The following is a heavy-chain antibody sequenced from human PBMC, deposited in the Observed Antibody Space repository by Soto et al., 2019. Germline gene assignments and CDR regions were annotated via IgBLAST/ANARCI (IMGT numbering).Heavy chain of an antibody. D-gene: IGHD5-12*01. CDR3: ASEMATISXY. CDR1: GGSICSGGYS. J-gene: IGHJ4*02. CDR2: IYHSGST. Sequence: SETLSLTCAVSGGSICSGGYSWSWIRQPPGKGLEWIGYIYHSGSTNYNPSLKSRVAISVDTSKNQFSLKLSSVTAADTAVYXCASEMATISXYWGQGTLVXVSS. V-gene: IGHV4-30-2*01.